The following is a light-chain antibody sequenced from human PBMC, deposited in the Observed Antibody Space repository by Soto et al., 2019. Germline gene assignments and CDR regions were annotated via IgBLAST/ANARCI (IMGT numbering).Light chain of an antibody. Sequence: QSPAPLSAAVGKRVTISGRRSQSISSWLAWYQQKPGKAPKLLIYKASSLESGVPSRFSGSRSGAEVSLPIRSLQPDDFATYDCQQYNSYSWTLGQGTKVDIK. J-gene: IGKJ1*01. V-gene: IGKV1-5*03. CDR3: QQYNSYSWT. CDR2: KAS. CDR1: QSISSW.